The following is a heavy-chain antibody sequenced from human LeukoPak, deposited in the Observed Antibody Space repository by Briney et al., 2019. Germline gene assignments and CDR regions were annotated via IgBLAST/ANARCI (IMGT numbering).Heavy chain of an antibody. CDR1: GYTFTIYD. D-gene: IGHD2/OR15-2a*01. Sequence: ASVKVSCKASGYTFTIYDNNWVGQATAQGLEWMGWMNPNSGNTGYAQKFQGRVTMTRNTSISTAYMELSSLRSEDTAVYYCARRPAVMVRTTSYYYGMDVWGQGTTVTVSS. CDR2: MNPNSGNT. J-gene: IGHJ6*02. V-gene: IGHV1-8*01. CDR3: ARRPAVMVRTTSYYYGMDV.